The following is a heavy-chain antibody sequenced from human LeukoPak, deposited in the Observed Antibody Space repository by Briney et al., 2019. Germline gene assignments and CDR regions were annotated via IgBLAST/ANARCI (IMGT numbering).Heavy chain of an antibody. CDR1: GFTFSSYA. V-gene: IGHV3-64D*06. CDR3: VITGYSSSWKLMDY. J-gene: IGHJ4*02. D-gene: IGHD6-13*01. Sequence: GGSLRLSCSASGFTFSSYAMHWVSRAPGKGLEYVSAISSNGGSTYYADSVKGRFTISRDNSKNTLYLQMSSLRAEDTAVYYCVITGYSSSWKLMDYWGQGTLVTVSS. CDR2: ISSNGGST.